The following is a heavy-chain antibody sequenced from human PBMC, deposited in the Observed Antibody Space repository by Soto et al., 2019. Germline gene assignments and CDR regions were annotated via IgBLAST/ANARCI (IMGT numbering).Heavy chain of an antibody. CDR2: INHSGST. V-gene: IGHV4-34*01. D-gene: IGHD2-15*01. Sequence: QVQLQQWGAGLLKPSETLSLTCAVYGGSFSGYYWSWIRQPPGKGLDWIGEINHSGSTNYNPSLKSRATTSVDTSKNQFSLKLSSVTAADTAVYYCVAATGRIDIWGQGTMVTVSS. CDR3: VAATGRIDI. CDR1: GGSFSGYY. J-gene: IGHJ3*02.